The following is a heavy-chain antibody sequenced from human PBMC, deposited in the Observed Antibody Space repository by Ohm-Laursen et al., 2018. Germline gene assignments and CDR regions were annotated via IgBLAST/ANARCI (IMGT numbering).Heavy chain of an antibody. D-gene: IGHD2-8*01. V-gene: IGHV3-21*04. CDR1: GFTFSNYN. CDR2: ISSSSRYT. CDR3: AKDNGFESGQGMDV. J-gene: IGHJ6*02. Sequence: SLRLSCAASGFTFSNYNMNWVRQTPGKGLEWVSSISSSSRYTYYADSVKGRFTISRDNAKNSLYLQMNSLRAEDTALYYCAKDNGFESGQGMDVWGQGTTVTVSS.